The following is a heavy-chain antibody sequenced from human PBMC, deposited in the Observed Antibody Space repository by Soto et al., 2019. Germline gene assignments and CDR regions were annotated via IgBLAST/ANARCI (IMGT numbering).Heavy chain of an antibody. V-gene: IGHV3-15*01. CDR3: TTGSVVVVAANDY. CDR2: IKSKTDGGTT. D-gene: IGHD2-15*01. J-gene: IGHJ4*02. CDR1: GFTFSNAW. Sequence: GGSLRLSCAASGFTFSNAWMSWVRQAPGKGLEWVGRIKSKTDGGTTDYAAPVKGRFTFSRDDSKNTLYLQMNSLKTEDTAVYYCTTGSVVVVAANDYWGQGTLVTVSS.